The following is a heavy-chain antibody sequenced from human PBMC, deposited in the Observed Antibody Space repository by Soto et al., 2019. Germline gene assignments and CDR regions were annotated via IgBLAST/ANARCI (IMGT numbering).Heavy chain of an antibody. J-gene: IGHJ4*02. V-gene: IGHV1-18*01. CDR2: ISAYNGNT. CDR1: GYTFTSYG. D-gene: IGHD1-7*01. CDR3: ARDRFLNWNYRDY. Sequence: ASVKVSCKASGYTFTSYGISWVRQAPGQGLEWMGWISAYNGNTNYAQKLQGRATMTTDTSTSIAYMELRSLGSDDTAVYYCARDRFLNWNYRDYAGQGTLVTVSS.